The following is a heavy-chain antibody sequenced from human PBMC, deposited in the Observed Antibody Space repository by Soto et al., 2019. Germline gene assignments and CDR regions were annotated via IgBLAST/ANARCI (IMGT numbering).Heavy chain of an antibody. J-gene: IGHJ4*02. CDR3: ARDPGYSSSWYEGPPFDY. Sequence: VASVKVSCKASGYTFTGYYMHWVRQAPGQGLEWMGIINPSGGSTSYAQKFQGRVTMTRDTSTSTVYMELSSLRSEDTAVYYCARDPGYSSSWYEGPPFDYWGQGTLVTVSS. V-gene: IGHV1-46*01. CDR2: INPSGGST. D-gene: IGHD6-13*01. CDR1: GYTFTGYY.